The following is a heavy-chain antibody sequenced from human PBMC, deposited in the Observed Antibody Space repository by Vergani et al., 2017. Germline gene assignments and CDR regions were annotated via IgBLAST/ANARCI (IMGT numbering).Heavy chain of an antibody. D-gene: IGHD2-15*01. CDR3: ARGGKGIIMVVPSTHL. V-gene: IGHV3-30-3*01. J-gene: IGHJ4*02. CDR2: ISYDGTEK. Sequence: QVKLEESGGGAVQPGRSLRLSCAASGFSFGNYAMHRVRQAPGKGLEWVGVISYDGTEKKYADSVNGRFTISRDNSKKMISLQMNSLRVEDTAVYYWARGGKGIIMVVPSTHLWGQGTQVSVS. CDR1: GFSFGNYA.